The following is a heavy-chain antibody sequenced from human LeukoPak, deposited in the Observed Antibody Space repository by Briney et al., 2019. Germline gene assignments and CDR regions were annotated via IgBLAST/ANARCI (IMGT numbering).Heavy chain of an antibody. V-gene: IGHV3-21*01. J-gene: IGHJ5*02. CDR3: ARGYCSGGSCYPRT. Sequence: GGSLRLSCAASGFTFSSYSMNWVRQAPGKGLEWVSSISSSSSYIYYADSVKGRFTISRDNAKNSLYPQMNSLRAEDTAVYYCARGYCSGGSCYPRTWGQGTLVTVSS. D-gene: IGHD2-15*01. CDR1: GFTFSSYS. CDR2: ISSSSSYI.